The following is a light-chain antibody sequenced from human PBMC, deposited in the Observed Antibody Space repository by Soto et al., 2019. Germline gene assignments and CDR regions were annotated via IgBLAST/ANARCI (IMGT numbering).Light chain of an antibody. J-gene: IGLJ1*01. Sequence: QSALTQPASVSGSPGQSITISCTGTSSDVGGYNYVSWFQQNPGKAPKLMIYEVRNRPSGVSNRFSGSKSGNTASLTISGLQAEDEADYSCSSYTSNNTLVFGTGTKLTVL. CDR2: EVR. V-gene: IGLV2-14*01. CDR3: SSYTSNNTLV. CDR1: SSDVGGYNY.